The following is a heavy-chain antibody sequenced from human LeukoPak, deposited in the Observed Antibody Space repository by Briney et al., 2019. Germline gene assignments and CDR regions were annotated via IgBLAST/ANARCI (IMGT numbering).Heavy chain of an antibody. CDR2: ISGSVVDT. J-gene: IGHJ4*02. CDR1: GFTFTSYI. D-gene: IGHD3-10*01. Sequence: RGSLRLSCAASGFTFTSYIMSTVPQAPGNGLEWGSAISGSVVDTYYADSVKGRFTISRDNSKNTLYLQTNSRGAEDAAIYFCAKEGYGSGSYLYNWGEGTLVTVS. CDR3: AKEGYGSGSYLYN. V-gene: IGHV3-23*01.